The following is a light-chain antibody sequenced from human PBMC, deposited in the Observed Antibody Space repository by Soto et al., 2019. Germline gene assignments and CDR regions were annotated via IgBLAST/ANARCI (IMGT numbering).Light chain of an antibody. CDR3: QQYVHWPPGA. J-gene: IGKJ1*01. CDR2: DTS. V-gene: IGKV3-15*01. CDR1: QSVSSS. Sequence: EIVVTQSPATLSVSPGERVTLSCRASQSVSSSLAWYQQRPGQAPWLLIYDTSTRAAGIAARFSGSGSGTEFTLTISSLQSEDSAVYYCQQYVHWPPGAFGQGTTVEIK.